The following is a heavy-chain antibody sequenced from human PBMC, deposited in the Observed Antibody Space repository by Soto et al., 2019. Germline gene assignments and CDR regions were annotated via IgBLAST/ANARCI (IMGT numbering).Heavy chain of an antibody. Sequence: ASVKVSCKASGGTFSSYAISWVRQAPGQGLEWMGGIIPIFGTANYAQKFQGRVTITADESTSTAYMELSSLRSEDTAVYYCARSKLERYYFDYWGQGTRVTVS. CDR1: GGTFSSYA. D-gene: IGHD1-1*01. J-gene: IGHJ4*02. CDR3: ARSKLERYYFDY. V-gene: IGHV1-69*13. CDR2: IIPIFGTA.